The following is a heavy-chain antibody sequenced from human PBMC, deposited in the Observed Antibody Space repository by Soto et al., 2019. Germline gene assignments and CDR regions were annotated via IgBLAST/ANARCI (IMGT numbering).Heavy chain of an antibody. V-gene: IGHV3-30-3*01. CDR2: ISSDGYTK. J-gene: IGHJ4*02. Sequence: GGSLRLSCSASGFTFSTFAVHWVRQAPGKGLEWVAVISSDGYTKYYTDSVKGRFTISRDNSKNTLFLQMNGLRTEDTAMYYCARAPTSRLDYWGQGTLVTVSS. CDR1: GFTFSTFA. CDR3: ARAPTSRLDY.